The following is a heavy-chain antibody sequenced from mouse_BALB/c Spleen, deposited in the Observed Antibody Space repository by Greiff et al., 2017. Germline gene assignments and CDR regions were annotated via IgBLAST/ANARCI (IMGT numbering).Heavy chain of an antibody. CDR3: ARGSRVDYAMDY. V-gene: IGHV5-6-5*01. Sequence: DVMLVESGGGLVKPGGSLKLSCAASGFTFSSYAMSWVRQTPEKRLEWVASISSGGSTYYPDSVKGRFTISRDNARNILYLQMSSLRSEDTAMYYCARGSRVDYAMDYWGQGTSVTVSS. J-gene: IGHJ4*01. CDR2: ISSGGST. CDR1: GFTFSSYA.